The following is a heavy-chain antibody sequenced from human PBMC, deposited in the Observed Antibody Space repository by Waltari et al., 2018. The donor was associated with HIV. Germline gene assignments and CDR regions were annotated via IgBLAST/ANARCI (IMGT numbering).Heavy chain of an antibody. CDR1: GFTVSSNY. CDR3: ARGDSSGYYFDY. J-gene: IGHJ4*02. CDR2: IYSGGST. D-gene: IGHD3-22*01. Sequence: EVRLVESGGGLIQPGGSLRLSCADSGFTVSSNYMSWVRQAAGKGRELGSGIYSGGSTYYADSVKGRFTISRDNSKNTLYLQMNSLRAEDTAVYYCARGDSSGYYFDYWGQGTLVTVSS. V-gene: IGHV3-53*01.